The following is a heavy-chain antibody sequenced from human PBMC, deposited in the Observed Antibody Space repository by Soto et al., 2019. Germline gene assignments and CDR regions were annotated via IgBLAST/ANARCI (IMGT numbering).Heavy chain of an antibody. CDR1: GFTISGKKY. CDR3: ATWHEREHAYDV. Sequence: DVQLVESGGGLIQPGESLRLYCAAFGFTISGKKYVAWVRQAPGKGLEWVSALYDLDGSFYAASVKGRFTTSSDSAKTTVYLQMNDLRPDDTAVYYCATWHEREHAYDVLGQGTTVTVSS. CDR2: LYDLDGS. D-gene: IGHD1-1*01. J-gene: IGHJ3*01. V-gene: IGHV3-53*01.